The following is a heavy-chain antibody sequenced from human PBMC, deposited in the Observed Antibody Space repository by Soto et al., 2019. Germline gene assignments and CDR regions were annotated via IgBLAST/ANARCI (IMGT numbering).Heavy chain of an antibody. D-gene: IGHD4-17*01. J-gene: IGHJ6*03. CDR1: GGSISSSSYY. Sequence: SETLSLTCTVSGGSISSSSYYWGWIRQPPGKGLEWIGSIYYSGSTYYNPSLKSRVTISVDTSKNQVSLKLSSVTAADTAVYYCARIPYGDYVNYYYYMDVWGKGTTVTVSS. CDR3: ARIPYGDYVNYYYYMDV. CDR2: IYYSGST. V-gene: IGHV4-39*01.